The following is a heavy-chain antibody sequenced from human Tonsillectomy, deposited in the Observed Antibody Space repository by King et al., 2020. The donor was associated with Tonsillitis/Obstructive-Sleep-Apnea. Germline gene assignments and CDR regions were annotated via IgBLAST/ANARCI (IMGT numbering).Heavy chain of an antibody. CDR3: ARDSMSHYFDSSTYYTFDY. CDR2: ISAYNGDT. J-gene: IGHJ4*02. CDR1: GYTFTSYG. V-gene: IGHV1-18*01. Sequence: HVQLVESGAEVKKPGASVKVSCKASGYTFTSYGISWVRQAPGQGLEWMGWISAYNGDTNYAQKLQGRVTMTTDTSTSTAYMELRSLRSDDTAVYYCARDSMSHYFDSSTYYTFDYWGQGTLVTVSS. D-gene: IGHD3-22*01.